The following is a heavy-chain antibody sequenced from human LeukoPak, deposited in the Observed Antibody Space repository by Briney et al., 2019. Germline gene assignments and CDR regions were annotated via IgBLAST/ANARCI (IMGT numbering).Heavy chain of an antibody. CDR3: ARESSYDAFDI. J-gene: IGHJ3*02. V-gene: IGHV4-59*01. Sequence: SETLSLTCTVSGGSISSYYWSWIRQPPGKGLEWIGYIYYSGSTNYNPSLKSRVTISVDTSKNQFSLKLSSVTAADTAVYYCARESSYDAFDIWGQGPMVTVSS. CDR2: IYYSGST. CDR1: GGSISSYY.